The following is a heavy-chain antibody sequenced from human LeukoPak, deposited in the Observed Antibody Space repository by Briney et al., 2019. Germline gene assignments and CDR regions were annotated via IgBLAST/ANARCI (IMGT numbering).Heavy chain of an antibody. CDR3: ARDNLRGGYGEDY. J-gene: IGHJ4*02. CDR2: INPNSGAT. Sequence: GASVKVSCKASGYTFTGYYMHWVRQAPGQGLEWVGWINPNSGATNYAQKLQGRVTMTTDTSTSTAYMELRSLRSDDTAVYYCARDNLRGGYGEDYWGQGTLVTVSS. D-gene: IGHD4-17*01. V-gene: IGHV1-2*02. CDR1: GYTFTGYY.